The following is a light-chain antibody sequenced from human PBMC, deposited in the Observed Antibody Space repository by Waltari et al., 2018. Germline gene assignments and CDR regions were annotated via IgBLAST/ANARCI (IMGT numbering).Light chain of an antibody. CDR2: GND. Sequence: QSVLTQPPSPSGTPGQRVTISCSGSNSNIGRNTVDWYQVLPGTAPKRLIHGNDQRPSGVPDRFSGSKFGASGSLAISGLQPEDESEYYCAAWDESLKGWVFGGGTRLTVL. CDR1: NSNIGRNT. CDR3: AAWDESLKGWV. J-gene: IGLJ3*02. V-gene: IGLV1-44*01.